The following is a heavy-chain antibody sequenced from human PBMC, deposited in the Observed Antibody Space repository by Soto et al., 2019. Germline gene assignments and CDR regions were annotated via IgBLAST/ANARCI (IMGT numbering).Heavy chain of an antibody. CDR2: IIPVLGVG. CDR1: GGTFGNHA. Sequence: QVQLVQSGAEVKKPGSSVRVSCKASGGTFGNHAISWVRQAPGQGLEWLGGIIPVLGVGDNAQNFQGRVTITAYASTSTAYLELSSLRYEDTDLYYCAREAGYTYGYVLDYLGQGTLVTVSS. D-gene: IGHD5-18*01. J-gene: IGHJ4*02. V-gene: IGHV1-69*01. CDR3: AREAGYTYGYVLDY.